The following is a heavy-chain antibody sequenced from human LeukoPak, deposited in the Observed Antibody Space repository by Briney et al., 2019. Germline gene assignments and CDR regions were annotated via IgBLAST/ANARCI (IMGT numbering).Heavy chain of an antibody. V-gene: IGHV1-18*01. D-gene: IGHD5/OR15-5a*01. CDR1: GYTFTNHG. Sequence: ASVKVSCKASGYTFTNHGISWVRQAPGQGLEWMGWVSAYADDTNYVQKVRGRVTMTTDTSTSTAYMELRSLRSDDTAVYYCARDCIGCLGFDYWGQGTLVTVSS. CDR3: ARDCIGCLGFDY. J-gene: IGHJ4*02. CDR2: VSAYADDT.